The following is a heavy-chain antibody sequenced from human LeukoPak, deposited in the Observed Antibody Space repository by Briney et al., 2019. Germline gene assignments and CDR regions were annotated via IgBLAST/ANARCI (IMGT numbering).Heavy chain of an antibody. CDR3: ARVGGSYAAQDY. Sequence: GGSLRLSCAASGFTFSSYWMHWVRQAPGKGLVWVSRINSDGSSTSYADSVKGRFTISRDNAKNTLYLQMNSLRAEDTAVYYCARVGGSYAAQDYWGQGTLVTVSS. CDR1: GFTFSSYW. J-gene: IGHJ4*02. D-gene: IGHD3-16*01. V-gene: IGHV3-74*01. CDR2: INSDGSST.